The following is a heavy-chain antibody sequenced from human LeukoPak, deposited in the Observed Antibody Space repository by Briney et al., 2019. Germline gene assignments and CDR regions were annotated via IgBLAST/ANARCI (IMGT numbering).Heavy chain of an antibody. CDR1: GFTFSSSW. CDR2: IKQDGSEK. D-gene: IGHD2-15*01. Sequence: GGSLRLSCVASGFTFSSSWMSWVRQAPGKGLEWVANIKQDGSEKYYVDSVKGRFTISRDNAKNSLYLQMNSLRAEDTAVYYCARQGVVSDAFDYWGQGTLVTVSS. J-gene: IGHJ4*02. CDR3: ARQGVVSDAFDY. V-gene: IGHV3-7*01.